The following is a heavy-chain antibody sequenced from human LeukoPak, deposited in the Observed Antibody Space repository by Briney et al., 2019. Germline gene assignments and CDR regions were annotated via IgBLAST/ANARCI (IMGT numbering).Heavy chain of an antibody. CDR1: GGSISSYY. Sequence: SETLSLTCTVSGGSISSYYWSWIRQPPGKGLEWIGYIYYSGSTNYNPSLKSRVTISVDTSKNQFSLKLSSVTAADTAVYYCARLPNLYYYDSSGYPAGAFDIWGQGTMVTVSS. V-gene: IGHV4-59*01. CDR3: ARLPNLYYYDSSGYPAGAFDI. CDR2: IYYSGST. J-gene: IGHJ3*02. D-gene: IGHD3-22*01.